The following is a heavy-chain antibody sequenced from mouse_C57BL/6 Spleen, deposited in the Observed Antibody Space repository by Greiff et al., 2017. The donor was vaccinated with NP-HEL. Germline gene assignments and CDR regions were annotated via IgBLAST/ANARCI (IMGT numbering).Heavy chain of an antibody. D-gene: IGHD1-1*01. CDR3: AREDYYGSSYSYYFDY. Sequence: EVKLQESGGGLVKPGGSLKLSCAASGFTFSDYGMHWVRQAPEKGLEWVAYISSGSSTIYYADTVKGRFTISRDNAKNTLFLQMTSLRSEDTAMYYCAREDYYGSSYSYYFDYWGQGTTLTVSS. CDR2: ISSGSSTI. V-gene: IGHV5-17*01. J-gene: IGHJ2*01. CDR1: GFTFSDYG.